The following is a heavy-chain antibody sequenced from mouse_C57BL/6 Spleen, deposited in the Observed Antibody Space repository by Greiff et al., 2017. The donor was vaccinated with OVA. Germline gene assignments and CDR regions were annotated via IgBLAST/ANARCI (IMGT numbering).Heavy chain of an antibody. CDR3: ARRAGKGCAY. CDR2: INPSTGGT. CDR1: GYSFTGYY. D-gene: IGHD3-3*01. V-gene: IGHV1-42*01. J-gene: IGHJ3*01. Sequence: VQLQQSGPELVKPGASVKISCKASGYSFTGYYMNWVKQSPEKSLEWIGEINPSTGGTTYNQKFKAKATLTVDKTSSTAYMQLKSLTSEDSAVYYCARRAGKGCAYWGQGTLVTVSA.